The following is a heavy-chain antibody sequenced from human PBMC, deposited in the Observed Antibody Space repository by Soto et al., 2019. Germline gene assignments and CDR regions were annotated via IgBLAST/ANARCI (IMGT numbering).Heavy chain of an antibody. CDR2: IIPIFGTA. Sequence: SVKVSCKASGVTFSSYAISWVRQAPGQGLEWMGGIIPIFGTANYAQKFQGRVTITADESTSTAYMELSSLRSEDTAVYYCARDSPSLYYDFWSGYYYYYGMDVWGQGTTVTVSS. CDR3: ARDSPSLYYDFWSGYYYYYGMDV. D-gene: IGHD3-3*01. CDR1: GVTFSSYA. V-gene: IGHV1-69*13. J-gene: IGHJ6*02.